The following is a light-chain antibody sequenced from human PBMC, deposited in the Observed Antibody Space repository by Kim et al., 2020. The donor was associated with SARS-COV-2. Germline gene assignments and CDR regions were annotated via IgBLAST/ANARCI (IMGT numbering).Light chain of an antibody. J-gene: IGKJ4*01. CDR2: DAS. CDR1: RSVTTN. CDR3: QQRESWPLT. Sequence: SLSPGERAPLSCRASRSVTTNLAWYHQKPGQPPRLLTYDASNRATGIPARFSGSGSGTEFTLTISSLEPEDFAVYYSQQRESWPLTFGGGTKVEI. V-gene: IGKV3-11*01.